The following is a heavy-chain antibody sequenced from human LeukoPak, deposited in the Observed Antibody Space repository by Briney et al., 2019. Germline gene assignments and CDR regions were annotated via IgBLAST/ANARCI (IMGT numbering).Heavy chain of an antibody. CDR2: ISTYNGNT. CDR3: ARDYYDSSGYSYYYYGMDV. CDR1: GYTFTSYG. Sequence: VASVKVSCKASGYTFTSYGISWVRQAPGQGLEWMGWISTYNGNTNYAQKLQGRVTMTTDTSTSTAYMELRSLRSDDTAVYYCARDYYDSSGYSYYYYGMDVWGQGTTVTVSS. V-gene: IGHV1-18*01. J-gene: IGHJ6*02. D-gene: IGHD3-22*01.